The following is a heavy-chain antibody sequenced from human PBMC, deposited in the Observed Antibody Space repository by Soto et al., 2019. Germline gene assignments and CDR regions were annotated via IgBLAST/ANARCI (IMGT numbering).Heavy chain of an antibody. V-gene: IGHV3-23*01. Sequence: GGSLRLSCAASGFTFSNYAMSWVRQVPGAGLEYVSVISSSGGTTFYADSVKGRFSISRDNAKNSLYLQMNSLRAEDTAVYYCARAYYWGLGTLVTVSS. CDR3: ARAYY. J-gene: IGHJ4*02. CDR2: ISSSGGTT. CDR1: GFTFSNYA.